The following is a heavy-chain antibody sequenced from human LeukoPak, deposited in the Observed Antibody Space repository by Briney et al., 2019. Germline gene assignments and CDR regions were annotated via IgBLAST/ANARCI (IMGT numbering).Heavy chain of an antibody. D-gene: IGHD6-13*01. J-gene: IGHJ1*01. CDR1: GYSFTSYW. Sequence: GESPKISCKGSGYSFTSYWIGWVRQMHGKGLDWMGIIYPGDSDTRYSPSFQGQVTISADKSLTTAYLQWSRLKGSDTAMYYCARGFGSTWLEYWGQGTLVTVSS. V-gene: IGHV5-51*01. CDR3: ARGFGSTWLEY. CDR2: IYPGDSDT.